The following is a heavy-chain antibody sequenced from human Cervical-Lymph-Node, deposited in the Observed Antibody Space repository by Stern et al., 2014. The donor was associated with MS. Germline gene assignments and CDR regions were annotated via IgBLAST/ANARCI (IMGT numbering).Heavy chain of an antibody. CDR1: GGIFSSYS. J-gene: IGHJ3*01. Sequence: VQLVESGAEVQKPGSSVKVSCTASGGIFSSYSIHWVRQDTGQGLEWMGGIIPIFETTYFAQKFQGRVTITADRSSNTVYMDLNNLRSEDTAVYYCVLPSTVTTAAFDVWGQGTLITGSS. CDR3: VLPSTVTTAAFDV. D-gene: IGHD4-17*01. CDR2: IIPIFETT. V-gene: IGHV1-69*06.